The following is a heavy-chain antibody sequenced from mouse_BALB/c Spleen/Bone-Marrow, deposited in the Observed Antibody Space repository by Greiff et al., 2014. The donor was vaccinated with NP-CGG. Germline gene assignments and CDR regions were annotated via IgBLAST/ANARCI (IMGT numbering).Heavy chain of an antibody. J-gene: IGHJ2*01. CDR2: INPSSGYT. Sequence: LVESGAELARPGASVKMSCRASDYTFTTYTIHWVRQRPGQGLEWIGYINPSSGYTNYNQKFKDKATLTADKSSSTAYMQLSGLTSEDYGVNDGARRDDGYVVFDYWGQGTTLTVSS. CDR3: ARRDDGYVVFDY. CDR1: DYTFTTYT. V-gene: IGHV1-4*01. D-gene: IGHD2-3*01.